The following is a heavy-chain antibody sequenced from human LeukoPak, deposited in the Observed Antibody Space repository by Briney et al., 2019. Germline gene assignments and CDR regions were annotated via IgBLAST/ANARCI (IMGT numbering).Heavy chain of an antibody. CDR1: GFTFSTFG. J-gene: IGHJ4*02. CDR3: AKVVSGFHFDC. CDR2: ITGSGATT. V-gene: IGHV3-23*01. D-gene: IGHD1-26*01. Sequence: HAGGSLRLSCAASGFTFSTFGMSWVRRAPGKGPEWVSGITGSGATTYYADSVKGRFTISRDNSQNTLYLQMNTLRAEDTAVYYCAKVVSGFHFDCWGQGTLVTVSP.